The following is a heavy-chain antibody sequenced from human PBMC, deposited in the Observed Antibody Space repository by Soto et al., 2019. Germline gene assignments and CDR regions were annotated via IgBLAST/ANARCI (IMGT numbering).Heavy chain of an antibody. Sequence: EVQLVESGGGLVQPGGSLRLSCAASGFTFSSYWMSWVRQAPGKGLEWVANIKQDGSEKYYVDSVKGRFTISRDNAKNPLYLKRTSLRAEDPAVYYCARDQPPPSPMGPPPPEVWYFDLGGGAPLVT. CDR3: ARDQPPPSPMGPPPPEVWYFDL. D-gene: IGHD3-10*01. J-gene: IGHJ2*01. V-gene: IGHV3-7*01. CDR1: GFTFSSYW. CDR2: IKQDGSEK.